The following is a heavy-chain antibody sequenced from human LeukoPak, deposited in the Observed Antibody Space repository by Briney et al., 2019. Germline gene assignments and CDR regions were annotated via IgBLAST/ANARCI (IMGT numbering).Heavy chain of an antibody. D-gene: IGHD2-2*01. Sequence: SETLSLTCTVSGGSISGYYWSWIRQPPGKGLEWIGYIFYSGSTNYNPSLKSRVTMSVDTSKNQFSLKLSSVTAADTAVYYCARHRYCSSTSCYDAFDVWGQGTMVTVSS. CDR2: IFYSGST. V-gene: IGHV4-59*08. CDR3: ARHRYCSSTSCYDAFDV. J-gene: IGHJ3*01. CDR1: GGSISGYY.